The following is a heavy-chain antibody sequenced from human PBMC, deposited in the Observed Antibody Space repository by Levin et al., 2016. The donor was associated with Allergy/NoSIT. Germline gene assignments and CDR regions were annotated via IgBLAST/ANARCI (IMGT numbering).Heavy chain of an antibody. CDR2: ISGSGDST. J-gene: IGHJ4*02. CDR3: AKCLDAATQYNFDY. V-gene: IGHV3-23*01. Sequence: WIRQPPGKGLQWVSAISGSGDSTYYADSVRGRSTISRDNSKNTLYLEMNNLRAEDTAAFYCAKCLDAATQYNFDYWGQGTLVTVSS. D-gene: IGHD5-18*01.